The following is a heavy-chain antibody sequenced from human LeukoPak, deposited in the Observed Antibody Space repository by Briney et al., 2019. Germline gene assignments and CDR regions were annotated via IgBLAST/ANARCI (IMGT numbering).Heavy chain of an antibody. CDR1: GGSISSSSYY. CDR3: ARTTVWADSYYYDSSGCYSRLAFDY. D-gene: IGHD3-22*01. J-gene: IGHJ4*01. Sequence: SETLSLTCTVSGGSISSSSYYWGWIRQPPGKGLEWIGSIYYSGSTYYNPSLKSRVTISVDTSKNQFSLKLSSVTAADTAVYYCARTTVWADSYYYDSSGCYSRLAFDYWGHGTLVTVSS. V-gene: IGHV4-39*01. CDR2: IYYSGST.